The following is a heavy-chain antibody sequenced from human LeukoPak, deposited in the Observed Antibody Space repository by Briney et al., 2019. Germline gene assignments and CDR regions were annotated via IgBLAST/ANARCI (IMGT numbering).Heavy chain of an antibody. Sequence: PGGSLRLSCAASGFTFSDYYMSWIRQAPGKGLEWVSVIYSGGSTYYADSVKGRFTISRDNSKNTLYLQMNSLRAEDTAVYYCARPYYYDSSGYDYWGQGTLVTVPS. CDR2: IYSGGST. CDR1: GFTFSDYY. D-gene: IGHD3-22*01. V-gene: IGHV3-53*01. CDR3: ARPYYYDSSGYDY. J-gene: IGHJ4*02.